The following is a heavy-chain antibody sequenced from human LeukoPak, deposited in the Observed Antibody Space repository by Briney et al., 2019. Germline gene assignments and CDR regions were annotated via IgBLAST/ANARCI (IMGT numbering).Heavy chain of an antibody. CDR3: ARVPYYDSTSGY. CDR2: INPSGGST. D-gene: IGHD3-22*01. CDR1: GYTFTSYY. J-gene: IGHJ4*02. V-gene: IGHV1-46*01. Sequence: ASVKVSCKASGYTFTSYYMHWVRQAPGQGLEWMGIINPSGGSTSYAQKFQGRVTMTRDTSISTAYMELSRLRSDDTAVYYCARVPYYDSTSGYWGQGTLVTVSS.